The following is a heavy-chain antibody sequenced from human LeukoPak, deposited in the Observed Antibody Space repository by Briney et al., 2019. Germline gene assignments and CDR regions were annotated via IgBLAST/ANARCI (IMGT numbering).Heavy chain of an antibody. CDR1: GRSFSGYY. J-gene: IGHJ4*02. V-gene: IGHV4-34*01. D-gene: IGHD2-15*01. Sequence: PSETLSLTCAVYGRSFSGYYWSWIRQPPGKGLEWIGEINHSGSTNYNPSLKSRVTISVDTSKNQFSLKLSSVTAADTAVYYCARGRCSGGSCYAVDFDYWGQGTLVTVSS. CDR3: ARGRCSGGSCYAVDFDY. CDR2: INHSGST.